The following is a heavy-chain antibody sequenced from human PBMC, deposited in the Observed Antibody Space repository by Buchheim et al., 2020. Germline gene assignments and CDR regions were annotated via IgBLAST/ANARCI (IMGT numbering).Heavy chain of an antibody. CDR2: IDPSDSYT. V-gene: IGHV5-10-1*01. Sequence: EVQLVQSGAEVKKPGESLRISCKGSGYSFTSYWISWVRQMPGKGLEWMGRIDPSDSYTNYSPSFQGHVTISADKSISNAYLQWSSLKASDTAMYYCARQETVTTFLSYYYGMDVWGQGTT. CDR1: GYSFTSYW. CDR3: ARQETVTTFLSYYYGMDV. D-gene: IGHD4-17*01. J-gene: IGHJ6*02.